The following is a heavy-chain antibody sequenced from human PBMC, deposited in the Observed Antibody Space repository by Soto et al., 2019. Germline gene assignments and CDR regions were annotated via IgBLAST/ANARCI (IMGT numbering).Heavy chain of an antibody. V-gene: IGHV3-23*01. CDR2: ISSSGGST. Sequence: EVQLLESGGDLIQPGGSLRLSCAASGFTFSSYAMSWVRQAPGKGLGWFSAISSSGGSTFYSDSVKGRFTISSYNSGNTQYRQINSLRAEDTAIYYCAKYHPINQPRPYFDYWGQGALFTISS. J-gene: IGHJ4*02. CDR1: GFTFSSYA. CDR3: AKYHPINQPRPYFDY.